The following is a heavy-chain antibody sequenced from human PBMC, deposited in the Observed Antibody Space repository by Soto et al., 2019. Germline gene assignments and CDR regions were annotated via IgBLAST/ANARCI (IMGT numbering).Heavy chain of an antibody. Sequence: QVQLVQSGAEVKKPGASVKVSCRASGYTFTSYDINWVRQATGQGLEWMGWMNPNSGNTGYAQKFQGRVTMTRNTSISTAYMEVSSLRSEDTAVYYCARERTGTTSMDVWGQGTTVTVSS. J-gene: IGHJ6*02. CDR2: MNPNSGNT. CDR3: ARERTGTTSMDV. D-gene: IGHD1-1*01. CDR1: GYTFTSYD. V-gene: IGHV1-8*01.